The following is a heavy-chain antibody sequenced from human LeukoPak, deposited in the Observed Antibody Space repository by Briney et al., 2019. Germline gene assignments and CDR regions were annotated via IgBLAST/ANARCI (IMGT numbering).Heavy chain of an antibody. D-gene: IGHD4-17*01. Sequence: ASVKVSCKASGYTFNTYGISWVRQAPGQGLEWMGWISAYNGHTNYAQNLQGRVTMTTDTSTSTAYMELRSLTSDDTAVYYCAREDGDYSRGLDVWGQGTTLTVSS. CDR2: ISAYNGHT. CDR3: AREDGDYSRGLDV. J-gene: IGHJ6*02. V-gene: IGHV1-18*01. CDR1: GYTFNTYG.